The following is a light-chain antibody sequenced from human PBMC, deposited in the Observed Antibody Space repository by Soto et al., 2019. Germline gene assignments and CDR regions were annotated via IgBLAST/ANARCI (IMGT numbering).Light chain of an antibody. V-gene: IGLV2-14*01. CDR3: SADTSSSLYV. Sequence: QSVLTQPASVSGSPGQSITISCTGTSSDVGGYNYVSWYQQHPGKAPQLMIYEVSNRPSGVSNRFSGSKSGNTASLTISGLQAEDEADYYCSADTSSSLYVFGTGTKVTVL. CDR1: SSDVGGYNY. CDR2: EVS. J-gene: IGLJ1*01.